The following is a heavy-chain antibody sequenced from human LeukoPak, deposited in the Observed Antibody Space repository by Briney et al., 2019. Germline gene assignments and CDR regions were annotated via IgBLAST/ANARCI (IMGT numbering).Heavy chain of an antibody. CDR3: AKWGDYDVLTGYYVSDY. J-gene: IGHJ4*02. CDR2: ITGGGSGI. D-gene: IGHD3-9*01. CDR1: GFTLSNYA. V-gene: IGHV3-23*01. Sequence: GASLRLSCAAPGFTLSNYAMSWVRQAPGKGLEWVSAITGGGSGIYYADSMKSRFTISRDNSKYTLYLQINGLRAEDTAVYYCAKWGDYDVLTGYYVSDYWGQGTLVTVSS.